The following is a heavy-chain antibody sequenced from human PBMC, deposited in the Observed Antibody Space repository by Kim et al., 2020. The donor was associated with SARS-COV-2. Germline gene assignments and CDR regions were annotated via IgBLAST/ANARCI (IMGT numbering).Heavy chain of an antibody. J-gene: IGHJ4*02. CDR3: ARANYYGSGSYYREFDY. V-gene: IGHV4-39*07. Sequence: LKSRVTISVDTSKNQFSLKLSSVTAADTAVYYCARANYYGSGSYYREFDYWGQGTLVTVSS. D-gene: IGHD3-10*01.